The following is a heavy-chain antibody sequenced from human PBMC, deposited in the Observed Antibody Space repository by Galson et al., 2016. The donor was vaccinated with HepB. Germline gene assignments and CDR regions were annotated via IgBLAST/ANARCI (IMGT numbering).Heavy chain of an antibody. Sequence: TLSLTCTVPGGTISSGGYYWSWIRQHPGKGLEWIGYIHYSGSTYYNPSLESRVSISVDTSKNQFSLKLSSVTAADTAVYYCARDENERGYSYGHFDYWGQGALVTVSS. J-gene: IGHJ4*02. D-gene: IGHD5-18*01. V-gene: IGHV4-31*03. CDR1: GGTISSGGYY. CDR2: IHYSGST. CDR3: ARDENERGYSYGHFDY.